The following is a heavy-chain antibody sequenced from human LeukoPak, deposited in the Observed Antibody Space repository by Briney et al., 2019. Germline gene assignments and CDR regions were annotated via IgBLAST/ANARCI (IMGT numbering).Heavy chain of an antibody. V-gene: IGHV4-59*08. CDR1: GGSMSDYY. CDR2: IYYSGSA. CDR3: ARRGYFDY. Sequence: PSKTLSLTCTVSGGSMSDYYWGWIRQPPGKRLEWIGHIYYSGSAYYNPSLKSRVTISIDTSKNQFSLKLTSVTAADTAIYYCARRGYFDYWGQGILVTVSA. J-gene: IGHJ4*02.